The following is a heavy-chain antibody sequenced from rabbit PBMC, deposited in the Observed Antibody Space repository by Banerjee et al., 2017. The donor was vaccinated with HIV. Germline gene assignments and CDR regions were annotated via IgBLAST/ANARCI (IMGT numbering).Heavy chain of an antibody. CDR3: ARYGYDGYDDYGYFSS. Sequence: ANGRFTISRSTSLNTVDLKMTSLTAADTATYFCARYGYDGYDDYGYFSSWGPGTLVTVS. J-gene: IGHJ4*01. D-gene: IGHD2-1*01. V-gene: IGHV1S43*01.